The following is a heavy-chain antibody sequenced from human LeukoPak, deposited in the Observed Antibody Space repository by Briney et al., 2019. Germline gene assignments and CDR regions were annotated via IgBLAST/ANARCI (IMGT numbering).Heavy chain of an antibody. CDR1: GFTFSSYA. CDR3: AKDPWDCSSTSCPGY. J-gene: IGHJ4*01. Sequence: GGSMRLSCAASGFTFSSYAMSWVRQPPGKGLEWVSTISGSVSSTYSGGSTYYADSVKGRFTISRDNSKNTLYLQMNSLIAEDTAIYYCAKDPWDCSSTSCPGYWGHGTLVTVSS. V-gene: IGHV3-23D*01. D-gene: IGHD2-2*01. CDR2: ISGSVSSTYSGGST.